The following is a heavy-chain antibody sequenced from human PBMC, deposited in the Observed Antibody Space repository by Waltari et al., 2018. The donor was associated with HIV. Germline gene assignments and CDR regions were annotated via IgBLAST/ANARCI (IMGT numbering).Heavy chain of an antibody. V-gene: IGHV3-48*02. CDR3: ARGYGTLEDF. J-gene: IGHJ4*02. CDR2: ISSNSDTV. CDR1: GFSFNSHS. Sequence: EVQLTQSGGGLVQPGGSLRLSCVGSGFSFNSHSMNWVRQTPGKGLEWLSYISSNSDTVFYADSGRGRFIVSRDNSKNSLYLQMNSLRDEETALYYCARGYGTLEDFWGQGTLVTVS. D-gene: IGHD3-3*01.